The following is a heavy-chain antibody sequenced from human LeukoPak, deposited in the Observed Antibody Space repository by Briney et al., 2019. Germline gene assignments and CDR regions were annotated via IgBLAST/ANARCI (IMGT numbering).Heavy chain of an antibody. J-gene: IGHJ4*02. V-gene: IGHV4-39*01. CDR2: VYPSGAT. D-gene: IGHD3-22*01. CDR1: GGSISGSTDH. CDR3: ARQNSSGLDS. Sequence: KTSETLSLTCTVSGGSISGSTDHWGWIRQPPGKGLEWIGIVYPSGATYYNPSLKSRVTISVDTSKNQFSLRLSSVTATDTAVYFCARQNSSGLDSWGQGTLVTVS.